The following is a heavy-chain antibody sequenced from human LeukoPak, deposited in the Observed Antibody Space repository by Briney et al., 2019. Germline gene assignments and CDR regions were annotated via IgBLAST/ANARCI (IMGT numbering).Heavy chain of an antibody. D-gene: IGHD2/OR15-2a*01. CDR3: ARDARVVLDY. CDR2: IHQDGSEK. CDR1: GFTFSRYW. J-gene: IGHJ4*02. Sequence: GGSLRLSCAASGFTFSRYWMSWVRQAPGKGLEWMANIHQDGSEKSYVDSVKGRFTISRDNAKNSLYLQMNSLRAEDTAVYYCARDARVVLDYWGQGTLVTVSS. V-gene: IGHV3-7*01.